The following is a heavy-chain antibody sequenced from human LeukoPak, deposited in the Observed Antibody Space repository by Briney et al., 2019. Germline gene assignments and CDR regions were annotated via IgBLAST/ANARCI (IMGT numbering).Heavy chain of an antibody. CDR1: GFTFRDYW. CDR3: VRGGYSSSWFWIF. V-gene: IGHV3-7*03. Sequence: GGSLRLSCAASGFTFRDYWMTWVRQTSRKGLEWAATIKKDGSEKYYVDSVRGRFAIPRDNARDSLYLQMNSLRDDDTGMYYCVRGGYSSSWFWIFWGQGTLVTVSS. D-gene: IGHD6-13*01. CDR2: IKKDGSEK. J-gene: IGHJ4*02.